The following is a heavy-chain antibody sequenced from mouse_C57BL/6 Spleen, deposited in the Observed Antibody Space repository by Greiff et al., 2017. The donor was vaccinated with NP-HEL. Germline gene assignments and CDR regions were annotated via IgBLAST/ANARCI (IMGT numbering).Heavy chain of an antibody. V-gene: IGHV1-62-2*01. CDR3: ARHEERSNYGKKTYFDV. J-gene: IGHJ1*03. CDR1: GYTFTEYT. CDR2: FYPGSGSI. Sequence: VQLQQSGAELVKPGASVKLSCKASGYTFTEYTIHWVKQRSGQGLEWIGWFYPGSGSIKYNEKFKDKATLTADKSSSTVYMELSRLTSEDSAVYFCARHEERSNYGKKTYFDVWGTGTTVTVSS. D-gene: IGHD2-1*01.